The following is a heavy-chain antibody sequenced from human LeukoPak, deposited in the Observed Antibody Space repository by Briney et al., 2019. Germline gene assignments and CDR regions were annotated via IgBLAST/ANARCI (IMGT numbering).Heavy chain of an antibody. CDR3: ARDPYWSGNYTGIRYYYYYMDV. J-gene: IGHJ6*03. Sequence: ASVKVSCKTSGYTFSAFGISWVRQAPGQGLEWMGWISGHSGNTNYAQKFQGRVTMTTDTSTSTAYMELRSLRSDDTAVYYCARDPYWSGNYTGIRYYYYYMDVWGKGTTVTVSS. V-gene: IGHV1-18*01. CDR2: ISGHSGNT. D-gene: IGHD3-3*01. CDR1: GYTFSAFG.